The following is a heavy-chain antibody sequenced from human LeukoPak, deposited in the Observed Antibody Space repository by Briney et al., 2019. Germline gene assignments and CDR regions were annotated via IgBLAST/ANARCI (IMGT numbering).Heavy chain of an antibody. CDR2: ITPIFGIA. CDR1: GGTFSSYA. J-gene: IGHJ4*02. D-gene: IGHD3-22*01. CDR3: ARDRDSSGGVFDY. Sequence: LVRVSCKASGGTFSSYAISWVRQAPGQGLEWMGRITPIFGIANYAQKFQGRVTITADKSTSTAYMELSSLRSEDTAVYYCARDRDSSGGVFDYWGQGTLVTVSS. V-gene: IGHV1-69*04.